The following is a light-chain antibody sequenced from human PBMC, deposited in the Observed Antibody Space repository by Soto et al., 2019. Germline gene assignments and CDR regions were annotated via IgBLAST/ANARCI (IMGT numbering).Light chain of an antibody. CDR3: FSYTSRGTYV. J-gene: IGLJ1*01. V-gene: IGLV2-14*01. Sequence: QSALTQPASVSGSPGQSITISCTGTSSDVGNYKYVSWYQQHPGKAPKLMIYEVSNRPSGVFNRFSGSKSGNTASLTISGLQDEEEPAPYCFSYTSRGTYVFGTGTKVTVL. CDR2: EVS. CDR1: SSDVGNYKY.